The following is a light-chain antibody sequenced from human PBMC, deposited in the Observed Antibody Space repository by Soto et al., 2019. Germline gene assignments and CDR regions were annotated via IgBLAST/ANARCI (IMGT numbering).Light chain of an antibody. CDR2: KVS. Sequence: QSALTQPAFVSGSPGQSITISCTGTSSDVGGNKYVSWYRQYPGKVPKLLINKVSNRPSGVSNRFSGSKSGNTASLTISGLLAEDEADYFCTSSTSDSLYVFGTGTKVTVL. CDR3: TSSTSDSLYV. V-gene: IGLV2-14*01. J-gene: IGLJ1*01. CDR1: SSDVGGNKY.